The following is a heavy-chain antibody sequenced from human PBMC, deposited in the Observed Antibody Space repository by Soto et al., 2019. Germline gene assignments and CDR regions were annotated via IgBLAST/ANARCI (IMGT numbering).Heavy chain of an antibody. J-gene: IGHJ4*02. CDR2: IYPGDSDT. Sequence: GESLKISCKGSGYSFTSYWIGWVRQMPGKGLEWMGIIYPGDSDTRYSPSFQGQVTISADKSISTAYLQWSSLKASDTAMYYCARQGFGELKRTKTENYFDYWGQGTLVTVSS. CDR3: ARQGFGELKRTKTENYFDY. D-gene: IGHD3-10*01. V-gene: IGHV5-51*01. CDR1: GYSFTSYW.